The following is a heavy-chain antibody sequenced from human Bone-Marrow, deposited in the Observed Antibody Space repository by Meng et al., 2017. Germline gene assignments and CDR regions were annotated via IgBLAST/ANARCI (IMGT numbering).Heavy chain of an antibody. CDR2: INPSGGST. Sequence: ASVKVSCKASGYTFTSYYMHWVRQAPGQGLEWMGIINPSGGSTSYAQKFQGRVTMTRDTSTSTVYMELSSLRSEDTAVYYCARDRRIAAAGTNYYYGMDVWGQGTTVTVSS. J-gene: IGHJ6*02. D-gene: IGHD6-13*01. V-gene: IGHV1-46*01. CDR1: GYTFTSYY. CDR3: ARDRRIAAAGTNYYYGMDV.